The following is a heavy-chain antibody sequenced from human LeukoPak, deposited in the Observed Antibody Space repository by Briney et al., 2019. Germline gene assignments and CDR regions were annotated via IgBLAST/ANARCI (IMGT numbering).Heavy chain of an antibody. CDR2: TYYRSKWYN. V-gene: IGHV6-1*01. J-gene: IGHJ3*02. CDR1: GDSVSSNSAA. D-gene: IGHD2-15*01. Sequence: SQTLSLTCATSGDSVSSNSAAWNWIRQSPSRGLEWLGRTYYRSKWYNDYAVSVKSRITINPDTSKNQFSLQLNSVTPEDTAVYYCARDRCSGGSCYSAYSDAFDIWGQGTMVTVSS. CDR3: ARDRCSGGSCYSAYSDAFDI.